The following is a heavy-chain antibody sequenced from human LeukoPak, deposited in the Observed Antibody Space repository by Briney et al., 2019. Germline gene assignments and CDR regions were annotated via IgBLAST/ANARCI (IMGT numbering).Heavy chain of an antibody. CDR3: ARDINPPDYYDSSGYKGLSDY. CDR2: IKQDGSEK. CDR1: GFTFSSYW. V-gene: IGHV3-7*01. D-gene: IGHD3-22*01. Sequence: GGSLRLSCAASGFTFSSYWMSWVRQAPGKGLEWVANIKQDGSEKYYVDSVEGRFTISRDNAKNSLYLQMNSLRAEDTAVYYCARDINPPDYYDSSGYKGLSDYWGQGTLVTVSS. J-gene: IGHJ4*02.